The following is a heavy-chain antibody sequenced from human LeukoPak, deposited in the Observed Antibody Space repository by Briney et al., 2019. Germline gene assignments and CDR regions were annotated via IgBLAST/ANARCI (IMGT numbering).Heavy chain of an antibody. J-gene: IGHJ4*02. CDR2: ISAYNGNT. V-gene: IGHV1-18*01. CDR1: GYAFTSYG. D-gene: IGHD2-15*01. Sequence: GASVKVSCKASGYAFTSYGISWVRQAPGQGLEWMGWISAYNGNTNYAQKLQGRVTMTTDTSTSTAYMELRSLRSDDTAVYYCARDRRHCSGGSCYTGYWGQGTLVTVSS. CDR3: ARDRRHCSGGSCYTGY.